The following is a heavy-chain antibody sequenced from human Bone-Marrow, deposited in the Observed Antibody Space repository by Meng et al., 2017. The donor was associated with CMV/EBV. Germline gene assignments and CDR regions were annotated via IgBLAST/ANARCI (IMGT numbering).Heavy chain of an antibody. CDR2: IYPGDSDT. V-gene: IGHV5-51*01. Sequence: KVSCKGSGYSFTSYWIGWVRQMPGKGLEWMGIIYPGDSDTRYSPSFQGQVTISADKSISTAYLQWSSLKASDTAMYYCARVDCSSTSCLGFPRGDGAFDIWGQGTTVTVSS. CDR1: GYSFTSYW. J-gene: IGHJ3*02. D-gene: IGHD2-2*01. CDR3: ARVDCSSTSCLGFPRGDGAFDI.